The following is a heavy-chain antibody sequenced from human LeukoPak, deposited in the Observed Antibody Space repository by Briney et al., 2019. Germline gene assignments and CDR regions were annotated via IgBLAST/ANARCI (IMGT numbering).Heavy chain of an antibody. V-gene: IGHV1-69*13. J-gene: IGHJ4*02. CDR1: GYTFTNYA. CDR3: AREKYYDSSGYYD. D-gene: IGHD3-22*01. CDR2: IIPIFGTA. Sequence: ASVKVSCKASGYTFTNYAVNWVRQAPGQGLEWMGGIIPIFGTANYAQKFQGRVTITADESTSTAYMELSSLRSEDTAVYYCAREKYYDSSGYYDWGQGTLVTVSS.